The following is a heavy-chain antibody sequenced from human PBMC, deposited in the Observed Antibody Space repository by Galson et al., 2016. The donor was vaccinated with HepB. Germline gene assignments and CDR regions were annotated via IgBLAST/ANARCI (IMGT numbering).Heavy chain of an antibody. CDR2: FGPDEGKT. J-gene: IGHJ6*02. CDR3: ATVGSSVSGGNRAGYFAYGLDF. V-gene: IGHV1-24*01. D-gene: IGHD3-10*01. Sequence: SVKVSCKVSGHTLAELPMHWVRQAPGKGLEWMGGFGPDEGKTVYTPKFQGRVTMTEDTSTDTAHMELTSLKSDDTAVYFCATVGSSVSGGNRAGYFAYGLDFWGQGTTVTVSS. CDR1: GHTLAELP.